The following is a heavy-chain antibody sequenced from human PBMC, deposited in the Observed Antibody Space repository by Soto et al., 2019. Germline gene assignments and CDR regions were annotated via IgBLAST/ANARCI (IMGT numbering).Heavy chain of an antibody. D-gene: IGHD1-1*01. CDR1: GGSISSGGYY. Sequence: LSLTCTVSGGSISSGGYYWSWIRQHPGKGLEWIGYIYYSGSTYYNPSLKSRVTISVDTSKNQFSLKLSSVTAADTAVYYCARDGRRNAFDIWGQGTMVTVSS. J-gene: IGHJ3*02. CDR2: IYYSGST. V-gene: IGHV4-31*03. CDR3: ARDGRRNAFDI.